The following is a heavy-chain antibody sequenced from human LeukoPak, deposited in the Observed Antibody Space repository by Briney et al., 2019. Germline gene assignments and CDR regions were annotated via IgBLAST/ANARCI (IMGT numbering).Heavy chain of an antibody. D-gene: IGHD4-11*01. CDR2: ISGSGGST. J-gene: IGHJ6*03. V-gene: IGHV3-23*01. CDR1: GFTFNTHA. Sequence: GGSLRLSCAASGFTFNTHAMSWVRQAPGKGLEWVSAISGSGGSTYYADSVKGRFTISRDNSKNTLYLQMNSLRAEDTAVYYCAKPPSMTTVNTGYYYYYMDVWGKGTTVTVSS. CDR3: AKPPSMTTVNTGYYYYYMDV.